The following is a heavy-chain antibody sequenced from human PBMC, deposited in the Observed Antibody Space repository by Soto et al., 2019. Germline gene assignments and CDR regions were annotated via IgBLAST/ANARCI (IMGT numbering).Heavy chain of an antibody. D-gene: IGHD6-19*01. Sequence: EVQLVESGGGLVQPGGSLRLSCAASGFTFSSYWMSWVRQAPGKGLEWVANIKQDGSEKYYVDSVKGRFTISRDNGQNSLYLEMNRLRGEDTAVYYCARTGAVAGEVDYWGQGTLVTVSS. V-gene: IGHV3-7*01. CDR2: IKQDGSEK. CDR3: ARTGAVAGEVDY. J-gene: IGHJ4*02. CDR1: GFTFSSYW.